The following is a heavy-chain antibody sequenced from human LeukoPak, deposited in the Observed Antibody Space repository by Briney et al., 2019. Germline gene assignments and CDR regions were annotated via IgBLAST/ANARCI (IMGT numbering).Heavy chain of an antibody. D-gene: IGHD3-22*01. CDR2: ISAYNGNT. V-gene: IGHV1-18*01. J-gene: IGHJ4*02. CDR3: ARGTTYYYDSSGYTY. Sequence: GASVKVSYKASGYTFTSYGISWVRQAPGQGLEWMGWISAYNGNTNYAQKLQGRVTMTTDTSTSTAYMELRSLRSDDTAVYYCARGTTYYYDSSGYTYWGQGTLVTVSS. CDR1: GYTFTSYG.